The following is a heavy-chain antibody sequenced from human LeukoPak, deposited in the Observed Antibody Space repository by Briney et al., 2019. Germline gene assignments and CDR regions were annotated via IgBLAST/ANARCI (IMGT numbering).Heavy chain of an antibody. D-gene: IGHD6-6*01. Sequence: ASVKVSCKASGYTFTSYDINWVRQATGQGLEWMGWMNPNSGNTGYAQKFQGRVTMTRDTSISTAYMELSRLRSDDTAVYYCARDGDSSSSYRWFDPWGQGTLVTVSS. CDR1: GYTFTSYD. J-gene: IGHJ5*02. V-gene: IGHV1-8*01. CDR3: ARDGDSSSSYRWFDP. CDR2: MNPNSGNT.